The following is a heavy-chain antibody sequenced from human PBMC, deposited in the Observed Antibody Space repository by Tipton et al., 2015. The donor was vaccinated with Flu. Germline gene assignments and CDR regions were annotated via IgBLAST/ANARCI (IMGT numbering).Heavy chain of an antibody. J-gene: IGHJ4*02. Sequence: TLSLTCTVSGDSISTYYWSWIRQPPGKGLEWIGYVYGSAYYNPSLKSRVTISVDTSKNQFSLKLNSVTAADTAVYYCARGQWLAGKSFDYWGQGTLVTVSS. CDR3: ARGQWLAGKSFDY. CDR1: GDSISTYY. V-gene: IGHV4-59*01. CDR2: VYGSA. D-gene: IGHD6-19*01.